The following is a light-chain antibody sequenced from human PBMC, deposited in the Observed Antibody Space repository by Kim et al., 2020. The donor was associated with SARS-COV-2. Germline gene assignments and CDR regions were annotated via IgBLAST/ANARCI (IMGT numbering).Light chain of an antibody. CDR2: EDI. CDR3: CSYATGDTWI. CDR1: SSNVGSYNL. Sequence: QSALTQPASVSGSPGQSITISCTGTSSNVGSYNLVSWYQQHPGKAPKLMIFEDIKRPSGVSNRFSGSKSGNTASLTISGLQAEDEADYYCCSYATGDTWIFGGGTQLTVL. J-gene: IGLJ2*01. V-gene: IGLV2-23*01.